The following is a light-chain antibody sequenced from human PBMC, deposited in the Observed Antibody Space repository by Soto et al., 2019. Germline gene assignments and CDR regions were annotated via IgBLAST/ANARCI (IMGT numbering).Light chain of an antibody. Sequence: EIVLTQSPATLSLSPGERATLSCRASQSVNIYLAWYQQKPGQAPRLLIYGASSRATGIPDRFSGSGSGTDFTLTISRLEPEDFAVYYCQQYGSSPRVTFGQGTRLEIK. J-gene: IGKJ5*01. CDR2: GAS. CDR1: QSVNIY. V-gene: IGKV3-20*01. CDR3: QQYGSSPRVT.